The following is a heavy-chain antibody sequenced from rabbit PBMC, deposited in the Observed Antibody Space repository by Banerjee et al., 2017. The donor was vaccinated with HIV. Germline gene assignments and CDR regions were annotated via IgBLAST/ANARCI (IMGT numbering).Heavy chain of an antibody. V-gene: IGHV1S45*01. J-gene: IGHJ4*01. CDR3: ARDLAAVTGWNFNL. Sequence: QEQLEESGGDLVKPEGSLTLTCTASAFSFSNKYVMCWVRQAPGKGLEWIACINTISGDTVYATWAKGRFTISKASWTTVTLQMTSLTAADTASYFCARDLAAVTGWNFNLWGPGTLVTVS. D-gene: IGHD7-1*01. CDR2: INTISGDT. CDR1: AFSFSNKYV.